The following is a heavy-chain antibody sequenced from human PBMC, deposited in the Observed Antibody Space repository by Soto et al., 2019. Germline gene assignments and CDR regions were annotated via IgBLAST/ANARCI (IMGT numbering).Heavy chain of an antibody. J-gene: IGHJ4*02. CDR2: ISYDGSSK. CDR3: ARVGQLWYFDY. V-gene: IGHV3-30-3*01. D-gene: IGHD6-6*01. CDR1: GFTFSSYA. Sequence: QVQLVESGGGVVQPGRSLRLSCAASGFTFSSYAMHWVRQAPGKGLEWVAVISYDGSSKYYADSVKGRFTISRDNSKNRLYLQMNSLRAEDTAVYYCARVGQLWYFDYWGQGTLVTVSS.